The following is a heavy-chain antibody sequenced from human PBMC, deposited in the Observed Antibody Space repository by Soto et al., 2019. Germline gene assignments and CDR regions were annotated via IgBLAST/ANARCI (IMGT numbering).Heavy chain of an antibody. CDR1: GGSVSSGSYY. CDR3: ARGWGIFGVVNHLMDV. D-gene: IGHD3-3*01. J-gene: IGHJ6*02. V-gene: IGHV4-61*01. Sequence: QVQLQESGPGLVKPSETLSLTCTVSGGSVSSGSYYWSWIRQPPGKGLEWIGYIYYSGSTNYNPSLKSRVTISVDTSKNQFSLKLSSVTAADTAVYYCARGWGIFGVVNHLMDVWGQGTTVTVSS. CDR2: IYYSGST.